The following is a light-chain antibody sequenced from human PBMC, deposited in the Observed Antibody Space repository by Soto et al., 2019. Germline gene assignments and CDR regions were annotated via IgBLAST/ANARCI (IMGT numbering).Light chain of an antibody. V-gene: IGKV1-5*03. J-gene: IGKJ2*01. CDR1: QSISSW. CDR3: QQYDSRYT. Sequence: DIQMTQSPSTLSASVGDRVTITCRASQSISSWLAWYQQKPGTAPKLLIYKASILQSGVPSRFSGSGSGTEFTLTISSLQPDDFATYYCQQYDSRYTFGQGTKLEIK. CDR2: KAS.